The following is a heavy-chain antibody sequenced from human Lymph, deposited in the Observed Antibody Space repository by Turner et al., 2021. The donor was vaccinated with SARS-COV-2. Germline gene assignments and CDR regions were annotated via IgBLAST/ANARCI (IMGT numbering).Heavy chain of an antibody. V-gene: IGHV4-59*01. CDR1: GGSMNINY. CDR2: IYDRECN. CDR3: ARETVNNWVDP. D-gene: IGHD2-21*02. J-gene: IGHJ5*02. Sequence: QVQLQESGTRLVKPLETLSLTCTVSGGSMNINYWSWIRQPPGKGLEWIGYIYDRECNNYNPSLESRVTKSVDTARNQLSLNLTSVTAADTAIDYCARETVNNWVDPWGQGTLVTVSS.